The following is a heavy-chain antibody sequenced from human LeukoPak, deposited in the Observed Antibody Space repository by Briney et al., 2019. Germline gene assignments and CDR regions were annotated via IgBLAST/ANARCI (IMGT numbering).Heavy chain of an antibody. D-gene: IGHD3-10*01. J-gene: IGHJ4*02. CDR3: ARGLTPTYYYGSGSYGQFDY. V-gene: IGHV3-21*01. Sequence: GGSLRLSCAASGFTFSSYSMNWVRQAPGKGLEWVSSISSSSSYICYADSVKGRFTISRDNAKNSLYLQINSLRAEDTAVYYCARGLTPTYYYGSGSYGQFDYWGQGTLVTVSS. CDR1: GFTFSSYS. CDR2: ISSSSSYI.